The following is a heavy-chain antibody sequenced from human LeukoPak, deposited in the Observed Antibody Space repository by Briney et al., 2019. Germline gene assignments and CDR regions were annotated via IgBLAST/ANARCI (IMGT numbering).Heavy chain of an antibody. D-gene: IGHD2-8*01. CDR1: GGSISSSSYY. CDR2: IYYSGRT. Sequence: SETLSLTCTVSGGSISSSSYYWGWIRQPPGKGLEWIESIYYSGRTYYNPSLKSRVTVSVDTSKNQFSLKLSSVTAADTAVYYCARHQVNGDFDYWGQGTLVTVSS. J-gene: IGHJ4*02. V-gene: IGHV4-39*01. CDR3: ARHQVNGDFDY.